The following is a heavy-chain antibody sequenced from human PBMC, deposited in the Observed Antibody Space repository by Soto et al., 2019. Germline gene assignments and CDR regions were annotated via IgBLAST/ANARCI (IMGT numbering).Heavy chain of an antibody. Sequence: SETLSLTCTVSGGSISSYYWSWIRQPPGKGLEWIGYIYYSGSTNYNPSLKSRVTISVDTSKNQFSLKLSSVTAADTAVYYCARDLSYYDSVWGGFDYWGQGTLVTVSS. D-gene: IGHD3-16*01. V-gene: IGHV4-59*01. CDR1: GGSISSYY. J-gene: IGHJ4*02. CDR3: ARDLSYYDSVWGGFDY. CDR2: IYYSGST.